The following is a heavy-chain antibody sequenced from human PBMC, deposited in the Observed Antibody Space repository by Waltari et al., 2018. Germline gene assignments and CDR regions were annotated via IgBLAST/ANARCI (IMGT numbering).Heavy chain of an antibody. J-gene: IGHJ4*02. CDR2: IFYTGNV. D-gene: IGHD2-2*02. CDR1: NGSISTNTYY. V-gene: IGHV4-39*07. CDR3: AGRPLYTVVWHGFDY. Sequence: QLQLQESGPGLVKPSETLSLTCNVSNGSISTNTYYWAWIRQPPGKGLEWIGSIFYTGNVYYNPSLQSRVTMSVDTSRNQCSLKLRSVTAADTAVYYCAGRPLYTVVWHGFDYWGRGALVTVSS.